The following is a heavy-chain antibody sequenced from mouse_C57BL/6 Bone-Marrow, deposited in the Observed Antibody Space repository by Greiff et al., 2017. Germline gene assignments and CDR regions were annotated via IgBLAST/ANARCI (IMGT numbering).Heavy chain of an antibody. CDR2: IDPSSGGT. CDR3: SRTPYDYGSNYYYFDV. CDR1: GYTFTSYW. V-gene: IGHV1-55*01. J-gene: IGHJ1*03. D-gene: IGHD1-1*01. Sequence: VQLQQPGAELVKPGASVKLSCKASGYTFTSYWMTWVKQRPGRGLEWIGGIDPSSGGTKYNEKFKSKATLTVYTSYSTAYMQLSSLTSEDSAVYDCSRTPYDYGSNYYYFDVWGTGPTVTVSS.